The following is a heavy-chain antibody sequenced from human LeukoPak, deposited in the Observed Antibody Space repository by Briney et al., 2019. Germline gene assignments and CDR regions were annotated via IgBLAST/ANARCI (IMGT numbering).Heavy chain of an antibody. D-gene: IGHD2-2*01. V-gene: IGHV1-2*04. Sequence: ASVKVSCKASGYTFTGYYMHWVRQAPGQGLEWMGWINPNSGGTNYAQKFQGWVTMTRDTSISTAYMELSRLRSDDTAVYYCAREVPAAYYYFDYWGQGTLVTVSS. CDR1: GYTFTGYY. CDR3: AREVPAAYYYFDY. J-gene: IGHJ4*02. CDR2: INPNSGGT.